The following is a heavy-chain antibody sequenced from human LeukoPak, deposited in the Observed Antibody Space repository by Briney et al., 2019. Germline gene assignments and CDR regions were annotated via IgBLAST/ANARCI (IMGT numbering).Heavy chain of an antibody. Sequence: PGGSLRLSCAASGFTVSSNYMSWVRQAPGKGLEWVANIKQDGSEKYYVDSVKGRFTISRDNAKNSLYLQMNSLRAEDTAVYYCARDLFKGPIGLYYYYYYMDVWGKGTTVTVSS. V-gene: IGHV3-7*01. CDR3: ARDLFKGPIGLYYYYYYMDV. J-gene: IGHJ6*03. D-gene: IGHD3-10*02. CDR2: IKQDGSEK. CDR1: GFTVSSNY.